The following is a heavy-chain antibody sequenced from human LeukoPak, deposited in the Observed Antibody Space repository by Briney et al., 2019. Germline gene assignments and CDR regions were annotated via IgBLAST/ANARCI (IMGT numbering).Heavy chain of an antibody. J-gene: IGHJ4*02. V-gene: IGHV4-4*07. D-gene: IGHD2/OR15-2a*01. CDR2: IHTTGST. CDR1: TGFTTYDY. Sequence: SETLSLTCSVSTGFTTYDYWNWIRQPAGKAPEWIGRIHTTGSTNYNPSLKSRLTMSFDKSKNQFSLKLTSMTAADTALYYCARGGSNRHFDSWGQGILVTVSS. CDR3: ARGGSNRHFDS.